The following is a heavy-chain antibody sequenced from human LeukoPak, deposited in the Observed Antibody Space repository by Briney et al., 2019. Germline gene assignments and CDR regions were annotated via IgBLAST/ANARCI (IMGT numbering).Heavy chain of an antibody. CDR3: ARSSSSWGPYYFDY. D-gene: IGHD6-13*01. CDR2: IYYSGST. CDR1: GGSISSYY. V-gene: IGHV4-59*01. Sequence: SETLSLTCTVSGGSISSYYWSWIRQPPGKGLEWIGYIYYSGSTNYNPSLKSRVTISVDTSKNQLSLKLSSVTAADTAVYYCARSSSSWGPYYFDYWGQGTLVTVSS. J-gene: IGHJ4*02.